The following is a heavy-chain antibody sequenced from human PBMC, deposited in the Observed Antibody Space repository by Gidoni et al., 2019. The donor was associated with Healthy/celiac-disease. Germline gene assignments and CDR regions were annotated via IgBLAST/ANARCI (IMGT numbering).Heavy chain of an antibody. CDR2: IYYRGST. V-gene: IGHV4-39*07. CDR1: CGSISTIIYY. Sequence: QLQLQESGPCLVKPSATLSLTCTVSCGSISTIIYYWGWLRQPPGKGLEWIGSIYYRGSTYYNPSLKSRVTISVDTSKNQFSLKLSSVTAADTAVYYCARDLGLGYSWYGDHQYYYYYGMDVWSQGTTVTVSS. J-gene: IGHJ6*02. D-gene: IGHD5-18*01. CDR3: ARDLGLGYSWYGDHQYYYYYGMDV.